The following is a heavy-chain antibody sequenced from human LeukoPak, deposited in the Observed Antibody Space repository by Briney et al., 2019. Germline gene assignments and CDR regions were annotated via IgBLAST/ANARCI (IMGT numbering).Heavy chain of an antibody. CDR1: GGSISSHY. J-gene: IGHJ6*03. Sequence: SGTLSLTCTVSGGSISSHYWSWIRQPPGKGLEWIGYIYYSGSTNYNPSLKSRVTISVDTSKNQFSLKLSSVTAADTAVYYCARTTPAAPYYYYYMDVWGKGTTVTVSS. CDR3: ARTTPAAPYYYYYMDV. D-gene: IGHD2-2*01. CDR2: IYYSGST. V-gene: IGHV4-59*11.